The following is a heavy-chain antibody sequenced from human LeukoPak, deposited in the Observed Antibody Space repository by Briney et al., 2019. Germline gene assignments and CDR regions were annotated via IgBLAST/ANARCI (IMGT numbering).Heavy chain of an antibody. D-gene: IGHD4-17*01. V-gene: IGHV3-23*01. CDR2: ISGSGGST. Sequence: GGSLRLSCAASGFTFNNYAMSWVRRAPGKGLECVSVISGSGGSTNYADSVKGRFTISRDNSKNTLYLQMKSLRAEDTATYYCAKGHSDYGTGFDLWGQGTLVTVSS. CDR3: AKGHSDYGTGFDL. CDR1: GFTFNNYA. J-gene: IGHJ4*02.